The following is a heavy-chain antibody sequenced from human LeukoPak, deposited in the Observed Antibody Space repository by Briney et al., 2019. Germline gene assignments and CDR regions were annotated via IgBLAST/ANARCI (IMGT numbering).Heavy chain of an antibody. CDR3: ARDPSYHGGYFDY. V-gene: IGHV4-59*01. J-gene: IGHJ4*02. Sequence: SETLSLTCTVSGGSINSYYWSWSRQPPGKGLEWIGYIYYSGSTNYNPSLKSRVTISVDTSKDQFPLKLSSVTAADTAVYYCARDPSYHGGYFDYWGQGTLVTVFS. CDR2: IYYSGST. CDR1: GGSINSYY. D-gene: IGHD2-2*01.